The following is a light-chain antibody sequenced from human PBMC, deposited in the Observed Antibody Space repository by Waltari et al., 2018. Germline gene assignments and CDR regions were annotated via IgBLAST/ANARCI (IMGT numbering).Light chain of an antibody. CDR1: QSVNNY. V-gene: IGKV1-39*01. Sequence: IQMTQSPSSLSASVGDRVTITCRASQSVNNYLHWYQQKAGKAPKLLIYGASSLHSGVPSRFSGGGSGTDFTLTISGLQDEDFATYYCEQGYVTPRTFGQGTKLEI. CDR2: GAS. CDR3: EQGYVTPRT. J-gene: IGKJ2*01.